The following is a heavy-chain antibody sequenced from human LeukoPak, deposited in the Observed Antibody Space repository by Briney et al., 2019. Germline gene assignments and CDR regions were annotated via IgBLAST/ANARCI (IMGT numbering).Heavy chain of an antibody. D-gene: IGHD3-10*01. J-gene: IGHJ4*02. CDR2: IWSDGSTQ. CDR3: ARERSSGVDPYYFDY. V-gene: IGHV3-33*01. Sequence: PGGSLRLSCAASGFTFSNYGMHWVRQAPGKGLEWVALIWSDGSTQDYGDSVKGRFTISRDNSKNTLYLQMNSLRAEDTAVYYCARERSSGVDPYYFDYWGEGTVHSVSS. CDR1: GFTFSNYG.